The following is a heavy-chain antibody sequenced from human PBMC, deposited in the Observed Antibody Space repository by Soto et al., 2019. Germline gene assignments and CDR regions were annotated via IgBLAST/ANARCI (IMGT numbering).Heavy chain of an antibody. CDR2: IYYSGST. D-gene: IGHD2-15*01. V-gene: IGHV4-59*01. Sequence: SETLSLTCTVSNGSLSSNYWSWIRQSPGKGLEWIGNIYYSGSTNYNPSLKSRVTMSVDTSKNQFTLKLSSVTAADTGVYFCARSFRVPVDFFDYWGQGTPVTFSS. J-gene: IGHJ4*02. CDR1: NGSLSSNY. CDR3: ARSFRVPVDFFDY.